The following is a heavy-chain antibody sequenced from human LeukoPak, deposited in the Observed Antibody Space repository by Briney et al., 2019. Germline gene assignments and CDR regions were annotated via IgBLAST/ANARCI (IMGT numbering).Heavy chain of an antibody. CDR2: INSDGSST. D-gene: IGHD4-17*01. CDR1: GFTFSSYW. Sequence: PGGSLRLSCAASGFTFSSYWMHWVRQAPGKGLVWVSRINSDGSSTRDADSVKGRFTISRDNSENTLYLQMNSLRAEDTAVYYCAKDPPTGDYWGQGTLVTVSS. V-gene: IGHV3-74*01. J-gene: IGHJ4*02. CDR3: AKDPPTGDY.